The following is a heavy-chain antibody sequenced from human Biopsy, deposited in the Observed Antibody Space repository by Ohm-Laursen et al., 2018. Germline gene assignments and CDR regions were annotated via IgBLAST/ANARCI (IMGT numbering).Heavy chain of an antibody. CDR3: ARDPIVGSKADGMDV. D-gene: IGHD1-26*01. CDR2: IWYDGSNE. J-gene: IGHJ6*02. Sequence: SLRLFCAASGFTFSVYAMHWVRQAPGKGLEWVSIIWYDGSNEYYADSVKGRFTISRDNSKNTVFLQMSSLRAEDTGVYYCARDPIVGSKADGMDVWGQGTTVTVS. V-gene: IGHV3-33*01. CDR1: GFTFSVYA.